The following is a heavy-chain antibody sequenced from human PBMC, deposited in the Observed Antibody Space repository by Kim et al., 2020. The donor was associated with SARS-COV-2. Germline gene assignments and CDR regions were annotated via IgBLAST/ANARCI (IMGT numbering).Heavy chain of an antibody. J-gene: IGHJ4*02. CDR1: GFRFDDYA. CDR3: AKDFTGYTSGSYLDY. V-gene: IGHV3-9*01. D-gene: IGHD3-10*01. CDR2: ISWNGRSV. Sequence: GGSLRPSCVASGFRFDDYAMHWVRQAPGRGLEWVSAISWNGRSVRYADSVKGRFTVSRDSATNSVYLQMNSLRIEDTALYFCAKDFTGYTSGSYLDYWGPGTLVPVSS.